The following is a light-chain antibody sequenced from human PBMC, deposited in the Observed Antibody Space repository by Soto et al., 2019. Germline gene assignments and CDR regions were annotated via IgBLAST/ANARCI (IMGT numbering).Light chain of an antibody. Sequence: SVLTQPASVSGSPGQSITVSCSGTSSDIGTYDHVAWFQQFPGKTPKLVIYNVSDRPSGVSYRFSGSKSGNTASLTISGLQADDEADYYCISYTVSRSYVFGTGTKVTVL. CDR2: NVS. J-gene: IGLJ1*01. CDR3: ISYTVSRSYV. CDR1: SSDIGTYDH. V-gene: IGLV2-14*01.